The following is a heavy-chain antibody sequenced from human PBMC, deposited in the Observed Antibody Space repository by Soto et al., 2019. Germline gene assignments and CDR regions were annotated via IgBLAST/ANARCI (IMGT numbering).Heavy chain of an antibody. CDR1: GGTFSSYT. CDR3: ALGDCSSTSCWFDP. D-gene: IGHD2-2*01. V-gene: IGHV1-69*02. Sequence: GASVKVSCKASGGTFSSYTSSWVRQAPGQGLEWMGRIIPILGIANYAQKFQGRVTITADKSTSTAYMELSSLRSEDTAVYYCALGDCSSTSCWFDPWGQGTLVTVSS. J-gene: IGHJ5*02. CDR2: IIPILGIA.